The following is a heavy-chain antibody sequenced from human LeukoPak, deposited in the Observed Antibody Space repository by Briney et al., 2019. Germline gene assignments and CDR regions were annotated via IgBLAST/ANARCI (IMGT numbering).Heavy chain of an antibody. J-gene: IGHJ4*02. CDR2: IYYSGST. V-gene: IGHV4-30-4*01. CDR1: GGSISSGDYY. Sequence: SETLSLTCTVSGGSISSGDYYWSWIRQPPGKGLEWIGYIYYSGSTYYNPSLKSRVTISVDTSKNQFSLKLSSVTAADTAVYYCARETYAGSSSSWWSYWGQGTLVTVSS. D-gene: IGHD6-6*01. CDR3: ARETYAGSSSSWWSY.